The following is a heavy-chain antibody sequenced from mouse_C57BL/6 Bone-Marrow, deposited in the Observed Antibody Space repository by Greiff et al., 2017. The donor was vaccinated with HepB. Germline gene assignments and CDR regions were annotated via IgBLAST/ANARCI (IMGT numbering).Heavy chain of an antibody. CDR1: GYSFTGYY. V-gene: IGHV1-42*01. Sequence: VQLQQSGPELVKPGASVKISCKASGYSFTGYYMNWVKQSPEKSLEWIGEINPSTGGTTYNKKFKAKATLTVDKSSSTAYMQLKSLTSEDSAVYYCARGLLPFDYWGKGTTLTVSS. CDR3: ARGLLPFDY. D-gene: IGHD2-3*01. J-gene: IGHJ2*01. CDR2: INPSTGGT.